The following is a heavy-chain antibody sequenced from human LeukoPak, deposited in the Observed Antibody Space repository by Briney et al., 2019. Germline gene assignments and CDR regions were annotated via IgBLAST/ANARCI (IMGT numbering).Heavy chain of an antibody. D-gene: IGHD3-22*01. CDR1: GGPISSYY. CDR2: IYYSGST. J-gene: IGHJ5*02. CDR3: ATSTQNYYDSSGLDR. Sequence: SSETLSLTCTVSGGPISSYYWSWIRQPPGKGLEWIGYIYYSGSTNYNPSLKSRVTISVDTSKNQFSLKLSSVTAADTAVYYCATSTQNYYDSSGLDRWGQGTLVTVSS. V-gene: IGHV4-59*08.